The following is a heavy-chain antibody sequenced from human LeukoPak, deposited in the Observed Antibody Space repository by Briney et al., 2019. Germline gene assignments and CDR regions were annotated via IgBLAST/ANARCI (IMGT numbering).Heavy chain of an antibody. J-gene: IGHJ4*02. Sequence: PGGSLRLSCAASGFTFSSYAMTWVRQAPGEGLEWVSGISASGVSTHYEDSVKGRFTISRDNSKNTLYLQMNSLRAEDTAVYYCAKSGSGSYYNPDFDYWGQGTLVTVSS. D-gene: IGHD3-10*01. V-gene: IGHV3-23*01. CDR3: AKSGSGSYYNPDFDY. CDR2: ISASGVST. CDR1: GFTFSSYA.